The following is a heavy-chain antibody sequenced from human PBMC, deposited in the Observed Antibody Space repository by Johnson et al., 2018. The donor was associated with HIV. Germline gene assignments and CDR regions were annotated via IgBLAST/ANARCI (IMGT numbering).Heavy chain of an antibody. CDR3: AKGGVATVLRAFDI. Sequence: VQLVESGGVVVQPGGSLRLSCAASGFTFDDYAMHWVRQAPGKGLEWVSLISWDGGSSYYADSVKGRFTISRANSKNSLYLQMNSLRAEDTALYYCAKGGVATVLRAFDIWGQGTMVTVSS. J-gene: IGHJ3*02. D-gene: IGHD5-12*01. V-gene: IGHV3-43D*03. CDR1: GFTFDDYA. CDR2: ISWDGGSS.